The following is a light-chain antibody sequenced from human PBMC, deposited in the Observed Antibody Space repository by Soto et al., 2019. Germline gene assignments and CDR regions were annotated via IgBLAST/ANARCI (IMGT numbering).Light chain of an antibody. CDR2: DVS. V-gene: IGLV2-11*01. CDR3: CSYAGGYTHYV. CDR1: RSDVGAYKY. J-gene: IGLJ1*01. Sequence: QSALTQPPSVSGSPGQSVTISCTGTRSDVGAYKYVSWYQQHPGQDPKLMIFDVSQRPSGVPERFYGSKSGNTASLTISGLQPEDEADYFCCSYAGGYTHYVFGTGTKLTVL.